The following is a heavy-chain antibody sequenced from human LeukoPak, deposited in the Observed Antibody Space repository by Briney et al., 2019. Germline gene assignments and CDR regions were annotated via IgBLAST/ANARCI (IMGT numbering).Heavy chain of an antibody. Sequence: SETLSLTCIVSGGSISTYYWNWIRQPPGKGLEWIGYIYYTGSTNYNPSLKNRVTVSVDTSKNQFSLKLSSVTAADTAVYYCARLTVDRNAFDIWGQGTRVTVSS. V-gene: IGHV4-59*01. CDR3: ARLTVDRNAFDI. D-gene: IGHD7-27*01. CDR1: GGSISTYY. CDR2: IYYTGST. J-gene: IGHJ3*02.